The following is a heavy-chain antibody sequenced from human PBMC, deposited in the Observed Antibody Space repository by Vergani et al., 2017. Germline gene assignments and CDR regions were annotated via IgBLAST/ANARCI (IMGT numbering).Heavy chain of an antibody. J-gene: IGHJ1*01. CDR3: ARISGGSAPYLHY. CDR2: IKRDGTET. Sequence: EVHLEESGGGLVQLGGSLRLSCAASGFTFGDYYMAWIRLAPGKGLDWVASIKRDGTETFYVDSVKGRFTISRDNAKTTLYLQMNSLRDEDRGVYYCARISGGSAPYLHYWGQGTLVTVAS. D-gene: IGHD2-15*01. CDR1: GFTFGDYY. V-gene: IGHV3-7*01.